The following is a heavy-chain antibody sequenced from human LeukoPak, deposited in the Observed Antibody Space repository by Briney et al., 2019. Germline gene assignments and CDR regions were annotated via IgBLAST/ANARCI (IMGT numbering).Heavy chain of an antibody. CDR1: GGSISSYY. CDR3: ARGLKLVVVPAATTTFDY. V-gene: IGHV4-59*12. D-gene: IGHD2-2*01. Sequence: SETLSLTCTVSGGSISSYYWSWIRQPPGKGLEWIGYIYYSGSTNYNPSLKSRVTISVDTSKNQFSLKLSSVTAADTAVYYCARGLKLVVVPAATTTFDYWGQGTLVTVSS. J-gene: IGHJ4*02. CDR2: IYYSGST.